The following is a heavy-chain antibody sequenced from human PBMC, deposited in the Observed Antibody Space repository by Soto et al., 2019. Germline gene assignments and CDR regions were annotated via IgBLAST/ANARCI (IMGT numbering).Heavy chain of an antibody. CDR1: GFTFSSYA. CDR3: ARDRLAVATITFTY. V-gene: IGHV3-23*01. D-gene: IGHD5-12*01. Sequence: GGSLRLSCAASGFTFSSYAMSWVRQAPGKGLQWVSVISGTDDKTYYADSVKGRFTIPRDNSKNTLYLQMNSLRAEDTALYYCARDRLAVATITFTYWGQGTQVTVS. J-gene: IGHJ4*02. CDR2: ISGTDDKT.